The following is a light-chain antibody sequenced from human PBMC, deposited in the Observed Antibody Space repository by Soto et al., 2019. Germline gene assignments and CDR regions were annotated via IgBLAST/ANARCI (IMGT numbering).Light chain of an antibody. V-gene: IGKV3-20*01. CDR2: GAS. J-gene: IGKJ1*01. CDR3: QQYGSSGT. CDR1: QSVSNNY. Sequence: EIVLTHSPGTLSLSPGERATLSCRASQSVSNNYLAWYQQKPGQAPRLLIYGASNRATGIPDRFSGSGSGTEFTLNISSLEPEDFAVYYCQQYGSSGTVGQGAKVDIK.